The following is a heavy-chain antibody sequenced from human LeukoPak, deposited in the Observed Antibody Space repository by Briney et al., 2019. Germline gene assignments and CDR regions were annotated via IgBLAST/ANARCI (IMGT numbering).Heavy chain of an antibody. D-gene: IGHD6-25*01. CDR1: GFTLTTYA. CDR3: ARTYSSVVGLDY. Sequence: GGSLRLSCAASGFTLTTYAMNWVRQAPGQGLEWVSAISDDGTYYADSVKGRFTISRDNSKNTLYLQMNSLRAEDTAVYYCARTYSSVVGLDYWGQGTLVTVSS. CDR2: ISDDGT. J-gene: IGHJ4*02. V-gene: IGHV3-23*01.